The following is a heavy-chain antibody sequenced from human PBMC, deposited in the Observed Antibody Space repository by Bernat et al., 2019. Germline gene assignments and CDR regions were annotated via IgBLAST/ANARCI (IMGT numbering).Heavy chain of an antibody. CDR1: GFTFSDYY. V-gene: IGHV3-11*05. D-gene: IGHD6-19*01. J-gene: IGHJ6*02. CDR2: ISSSSSYT. Sequence: QVQLVESGGGLVKPGGSLRLSCAASGFTFSDYYMSWIRQAPGKGLEWVSYISSSSSYTNYADSVKGRFTISRDNAKNSLYLQMNSLRAEDTAVYYCARSSGQQWLVYQNGMDVWGQGTTVTVSS. CDR3: ARSSGQQWLVYQNGMDV.